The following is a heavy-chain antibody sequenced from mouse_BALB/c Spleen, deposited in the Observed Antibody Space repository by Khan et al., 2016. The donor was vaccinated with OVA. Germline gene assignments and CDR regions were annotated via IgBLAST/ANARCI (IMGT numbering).Heavy chain of an antibody. CDR2: INPSTGYT. V-gene: IGHV1-7*01. J-gene: IGHJ2*01. CDR1: GYTFINYW. CDR3: ARRSLRWDFDY. D-gene: IGHD1-1*01. Sequence: VQLQESGAELAKPGASVKMSCKASGYTFINYWILWVKQRPGQGLEWIGYINPSTGYTEYNQNFKDKATLTADKSSSTAYMQLSSLTSEDSAGDYCARRSLRWDFDYWGQGTTLTVSA.